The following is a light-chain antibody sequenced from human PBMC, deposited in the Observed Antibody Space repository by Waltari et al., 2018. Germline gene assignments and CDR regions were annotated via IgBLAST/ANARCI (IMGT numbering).Light chain of an antibody. V-gene: IGKV3D-15*01. CDR2: GAS. J-gene: IGKJ1*01. CDR1: QSIGSN. CDR3: QQYNNWSET. Sequence: DIVMTQSPATLSVSPGERATLSCRASQSIGSNLAWYQQKPGQAPRFLIYGASTRATGIPVRFSCSGSGTEFTLTISSLQSADFAVYFCQQYNNWSETFGQGTKVEIK.